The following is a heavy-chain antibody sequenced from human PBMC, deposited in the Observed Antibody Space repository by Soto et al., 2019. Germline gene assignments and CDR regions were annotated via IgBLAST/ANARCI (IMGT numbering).Heavy chain of an antibody. CDR1: GASITNYY. V-gene: IGHV4-59*12. J-gene: IGHJ4*02. Sequence: PSETLSLTCTVSGASITNYYWTWIRQSPGKGLEWVGYMSYSGATNSSPSLKSRVTISVDTSKNQFSLKLSSVTAADTAVYYCARGGTVGGAAAATPFDYRGQGTLVTVPS. CDR3: ARGGTVGGAAAATPFDY. CDR2: MSYSGAT. D-gene: IGHD6-13*01.